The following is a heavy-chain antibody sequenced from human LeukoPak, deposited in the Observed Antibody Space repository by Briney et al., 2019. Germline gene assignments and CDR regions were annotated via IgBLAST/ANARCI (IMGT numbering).Heavy chain of an antibody. Sequence: SETLSLTCAVYGGSFSGYYWSWIRQPPGKGLEWIGEINHSGSTNYNPSLKSRVTISVDTSKNQFSLKLSSVTAADTAVYYCARDVLLWFGEFKKAHWFDPWGQGTLVTVSS. D-gene: IGHD3-10*01. J-gene: IGHJ5*02. CDR1: GGSFSGYY. CDR3: ARDVLLWFGEFKKAHWFDP. CDR2: INHSGST. V-gene: IGHV4-34*01.